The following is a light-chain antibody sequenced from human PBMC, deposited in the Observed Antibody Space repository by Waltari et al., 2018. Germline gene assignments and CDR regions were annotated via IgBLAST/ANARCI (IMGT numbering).Light chain of an antibody. Sequence: DIQMTQSQSSLSASVADRVTITCRVGQGIRNYLAWYQQKPGKVPKLLIYAASTLQSGVPSRFSGSGSGTDFTLTISSLQPEDVATYYCQKYNSDPPWTFGQGTKVEIK. V-gene: IGKV1-27*01. CDR1: QGIRNY. J-gene: IGKJ1*01. CDR2: AAS. CDR3: QKYNSDPPWT.